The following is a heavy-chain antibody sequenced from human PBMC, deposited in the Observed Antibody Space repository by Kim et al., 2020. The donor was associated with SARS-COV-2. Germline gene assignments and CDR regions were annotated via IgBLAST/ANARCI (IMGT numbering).Heavy chain of an antibody. V-gene: IGHV4-61*01. CDR2: IYYSGST. D-gene: IGHD4-17*01. Sequence: SETMSLTCTVSGGSVSSGSYYWSWIRQPPGKGLEWIGYIYYSGSTNYNPSLKSRVTISVDTSKNQFSLKLSSVTAADTAVYYCARTWDDYGDYSRWYFDLWGRGTLVTVSS. CDR1: GGSVSSGSYY. CDR3: ARTWDDYGDYSRWYFDL. J-gene: IGHJ2*01.